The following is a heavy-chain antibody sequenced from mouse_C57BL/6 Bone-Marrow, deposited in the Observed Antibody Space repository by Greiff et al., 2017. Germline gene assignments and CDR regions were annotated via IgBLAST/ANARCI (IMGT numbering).Heavy chain of an antibody. J-gene: IGHJ1*03. D-gene: IGHD1-1*01. Sequence: VKLQESGAELVKPGASVKMSCKASGYTFTTYPIEWMKQNHGKSLEWIGNFHPYNDDTKYNEKFKGKATLTVEKSSSTVYLELSRLTSDDSAVYYCAIITTVVADWYFDVWGTGTTVTVSS. CDR2: FHPYNDDT. V-gene: IGHV1-47*01. CDR1: GYTFTTYP. CDR3: AIITTVVADWYFDV.